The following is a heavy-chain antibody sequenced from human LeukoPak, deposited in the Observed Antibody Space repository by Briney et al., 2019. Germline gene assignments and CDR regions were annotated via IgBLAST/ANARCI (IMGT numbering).Heavy chain of an antibody. CDR2: ISSSSSYI. J-gene: IGHJ6*03. Sequence: GGSLRLSCAASGFTFSSYWMSWVRQAPGKGLEWVSSISSSSSYIYYADSVKGRFTISRDNAKNSLYLQMNSLRAEDTAVYYCARDGYSSSSGDYYYYMDVWGKGTTVTVSS. V-gene: IGHV3-21*01. D-gene: IGHD6-6*01. CDR1: GFTFSSYW. CDR3: ARDGYSSSSGDYYYYMDV.